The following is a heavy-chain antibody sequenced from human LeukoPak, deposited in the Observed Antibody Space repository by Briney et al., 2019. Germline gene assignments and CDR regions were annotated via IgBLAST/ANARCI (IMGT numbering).Heavy chain of an antibody. CDR3: AKEERYYYDSSGNNVVY. V-gene: IGHV3-30*18. J-gene: IGHJ4*02. CDR1: GFTFSTYG. Sequence: GGSLRLSCAASGFTFSTYGMHWVREAPGKGLEWGAVISYDGSNTYYADSVKGRFPISRDNSQNTLDLQMNSLRAEDTAVYYCAKEERYYYDSSGNNVVYWGQGTLVTVSS. D-gene: IGHD3-22*01. CDR2: ISYDGSNT.